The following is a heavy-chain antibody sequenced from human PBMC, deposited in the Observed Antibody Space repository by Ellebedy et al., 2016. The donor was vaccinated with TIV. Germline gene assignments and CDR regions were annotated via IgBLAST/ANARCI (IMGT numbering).Heavy chain of an antibody. CDR3: ARAYYYDSIAYYFDS. CDR1: GYTFTSYA. CDR2: INPNSGDT. J-gene: IGHJ4*02. V-gene: IGHV1-2*06. Sequence: ASVKVSCKASGYTFTSYAISWVRQAPGQGLEWMGRINPNSGDTTYAQKFLGRVTLTRDTSISTAYMGLSRLRSDDTAIYYCARAYYYDSIAYYFDSWGQGTLVTVSS. D-gene: IGHD3-22*01.